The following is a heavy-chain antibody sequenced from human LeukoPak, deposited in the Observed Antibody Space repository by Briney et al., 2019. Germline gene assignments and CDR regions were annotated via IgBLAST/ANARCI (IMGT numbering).Heavy chain of an antibody. CDR2: INHSGST. Sequence: TSETLSLTCAVYGGSFSVYYWSWIRQPPGKGLEWIGEINHSGSTNYNPSLKSRVTISVDTSKNQFSLKLSSVTAADTAVYYCARVWYSSSPEYYYYYYYMDVWGKGTTVTVSS. V-gene: IGHV4-34*01. CDR1: GGSFSVYY. D-gene: IGHD6-6*01. CDR3: ARVWYSSSPEYYYYYYYMDV. J-gene: IGHJ6*03.